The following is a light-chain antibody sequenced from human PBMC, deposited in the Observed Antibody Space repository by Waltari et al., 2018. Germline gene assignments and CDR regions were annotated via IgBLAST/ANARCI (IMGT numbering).Light chain of an antibody. J-gene: IGLJ2*01. CDR1: KLGDKY. CDR2: QDS. V-gene: IGLV3-1*01. Sequence: SYELTQPPSVSVSPGQTASITCSGDKLGDKYACWYQQKPGQSPVLGIYQDSKRPSGIPDRFSGSNSGNTAPLTISGTQAMDEADYYCQAWDSSHVVFGGGTKLTVL. CDR3: QAWDSSHVV.